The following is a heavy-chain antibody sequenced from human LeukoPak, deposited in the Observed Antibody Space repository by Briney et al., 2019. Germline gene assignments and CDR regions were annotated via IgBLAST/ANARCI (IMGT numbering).Heavy chain of an antibody. CDR3: VRWQSGSMFHPP. V-gene: IGHV4-39*01. CDR1: GGSISSSSHY. Sequence: PSETLSLTCTVSGGSISSSSHYWGWIRQPPGKGLEWIGGIYYSGNTAYNPSLKSRVTIYVDTSKNQFSLKLSSVTAADTAVYYCVRWQSGSMFHPPWGQGTLVTVSS. CDR2: IYYSGNT. J-gene: IGHJ5*02. D-gene: IGHD3-10*02.